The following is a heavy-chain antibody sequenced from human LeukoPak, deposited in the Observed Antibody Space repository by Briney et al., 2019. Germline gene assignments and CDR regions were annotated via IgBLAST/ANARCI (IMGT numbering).Heavy chain of an antibody. V-gene: IGHV3-23*01. Sequence: GGSLRLSCAASGFTYPNFAMSWVRQAPGKGLEWVSAISGRGGSTYYADAVKGRLTISRDNSKNTPYLQMNSLSAEDTAEYYCAKGETEGGGLAHAYWGQGTLVTVSS. CDR3: AKGETEGGGLAHAY. CDR1: GFTYPNFA. D-gene: IGHD2-15*01. J-gene: IGHJ4*02. CDR2: ISGRGGST.